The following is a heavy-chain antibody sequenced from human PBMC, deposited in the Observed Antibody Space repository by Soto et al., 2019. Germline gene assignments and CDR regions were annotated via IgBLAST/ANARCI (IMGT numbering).Heavy chain of an antibody. CDR1: GFTFSSYS. Sequence: GGSLRLSCAASGFTFSSYSMNWVRQAPGKGLEWVSSISSSSSYIYYADSVKGRFTISRDNAKNSLYLQMNSLRAEDTAVYYCARDYFVRSGPAGYYGMDVWGQGTTVTVSS. V-gene: IGHV3-21*01. CDR2: ISSSSSYI. D-gene: IGHD3-9*01. J-gene: IGHJ6*02. CDR3: ARDYFVRSGPAGYYGMDV.